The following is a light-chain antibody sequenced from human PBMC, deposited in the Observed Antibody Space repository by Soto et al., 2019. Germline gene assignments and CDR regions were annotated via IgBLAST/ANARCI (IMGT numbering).Light chain of an antibody. V-gene: IGLV1-44*01. J-gene: IGLJ1*01. Sequence: QSVLTQPPSASGTPGQRVTISCSGSSSNIGSNTVNWYQHLPGTAPKLLIYSNNQRPSGVPDRFSGSKSGTSASLAISGLHSEDEADYYCAAWDDSLNGFYVFGTGTQLTVL. CDR3: AAWDDSLNGFYV. CDR2: SNN. CDR1: SSNIGSNT.